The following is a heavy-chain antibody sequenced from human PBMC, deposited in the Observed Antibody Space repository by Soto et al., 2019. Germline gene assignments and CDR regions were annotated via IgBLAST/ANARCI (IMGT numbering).Heavy chain of an antibody. CDR3: ARVGPGIAAAGSYYYYYYGMDV. Sequence: GGSLRLSCAASGFTFSSHGMHWVRQAPGKGLEWVAVIWYDXXXXXXXXXXXXXXXISRDNSKNTLYLQMNSLRAEDTAVYYCARVGPGIAAAGSYYYYYYGMDVWGQGTTVTVSS. D-gene: IGHD6-13*01. CDR1: GFTFSSHG. V-gene: IGHV3-33*01. J-gene: IGHJ6*02. CDR2: IWYDXXXX.